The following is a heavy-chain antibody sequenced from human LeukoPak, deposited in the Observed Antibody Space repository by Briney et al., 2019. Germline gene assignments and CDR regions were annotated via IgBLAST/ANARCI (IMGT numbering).Heavy chain of an antibody. V-gene: IGHV3-23*01. CDR2: IGGGGTE. Sequence: RAGGSLTLSCAASGFTITTYAVNWVRHAPGKGLEWVSGIGGGGTEYCADSVKGRFIISSDNSQNLVHLQMNGLTVEDTAVYYCARAQGALDYGGEGTLVTVSS. CDR1: GFTITTYA. D-gene: IGHD1-26*01. CDR3: ARAQGALDY. J-gene: IGHJ4*02.